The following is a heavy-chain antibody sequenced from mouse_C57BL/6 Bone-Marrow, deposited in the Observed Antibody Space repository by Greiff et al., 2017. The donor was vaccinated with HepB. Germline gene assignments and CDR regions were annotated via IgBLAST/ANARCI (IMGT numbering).Heavy chain of an antibody. CDR1: GYTFTSYW. CDR3: ARGTTVVATKDYFDY. Sequence: VQLQQSGAELVMPGASVKLSCKASGYTFTSYWMHWVKQRPGQGLEWIGEIDPSDSYTNYNQKFKGKSTLTVDKSSSTAYMQLSSLTSEDSAVYYCARGTTVVATKDYFDYWGQGTTRTVSS. CDR2: IDPSDSYT. D-gene: IGHD1-1*01. V-gene: IGHV1-69*01. J-gene: IGHJ2*01.